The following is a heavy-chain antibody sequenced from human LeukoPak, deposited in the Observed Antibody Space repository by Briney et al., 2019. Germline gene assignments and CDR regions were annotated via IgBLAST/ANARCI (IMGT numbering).Heavy chain of an antibody. V-gene: IGHV4-59*08. D-gene: IGHD2-21*01. CDR2: IYYSGST. Sequence: KASETLSLTCTVSGGSISSYYWSWIWQPPGKGLEWIGYIYYSGSTNYNPSLKSRVTISVDTSKNQFSLKLSSVTAADTAVYYCARHYSGFDYWGQGTLVTVSS. J-gene: IGHJ4*02. CDR3: ARHYSGFDY. CDR1: GGSISSYY.